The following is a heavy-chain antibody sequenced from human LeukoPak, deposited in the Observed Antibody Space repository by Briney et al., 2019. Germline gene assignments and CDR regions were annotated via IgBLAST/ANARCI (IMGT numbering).Heavy chain of an antibody. CDR1: GFTFSTNW. CDR3: ARGATYAYYFDY. D-gene: IGHD4-17*01. CDR2: INGDGSRT. V-gene: IGHV3-74*01. Sequence: GGSLRLSCAASGFTFSTNWMHWVRQAPGKGLVWVSPINGDGSRTNYADSVEGRFTISRDNAKNTVYLQMNSLRAEDTAVYYCARGATYAYYFDYWGQGILVTVSS. J-gene: IGHJ4*02.